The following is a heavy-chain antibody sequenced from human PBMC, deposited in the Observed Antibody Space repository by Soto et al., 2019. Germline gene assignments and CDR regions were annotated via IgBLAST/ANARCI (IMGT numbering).Heavy chain of an antibody. CDR2: FDPEDGET. V-gene: IGHV1-24*01. D-gene: IGHD5-12*01. CDR3: ATVVDIVATIMWAFDI. CDR1: GYTLTELS. Sequence: ASVKVSCKVSGYTLTELSMHWVRQAPGKGLEWMGGFDPEDGETIYAQKFQGRVTMTEDTSTDTAYMELSSLRSEDTAVYYCATVVDIVATIMWAFDIWGQGTMVTVSS. J-gene: IGHJ3*02.